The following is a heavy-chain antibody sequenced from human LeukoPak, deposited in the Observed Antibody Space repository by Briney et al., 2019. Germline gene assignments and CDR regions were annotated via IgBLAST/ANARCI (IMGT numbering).Heavy chain of an antibody. V-gene: IGHV1-18*01. J-gene: IGHJ4*02. CDR3: ATQSFYFWSGYYGSFDY. CDR2: ISAYNGNT. CDR1: GYTFTSYG. D-gene: IGHD3-3*01. Sequence: ASVKVSCKASGYTFTSYGISWVRQAPGQGLEWMGWISAYNGNTNYAQKLQGRVTMTTDTSTSTAYMELRSLRSDDTAVYYCATQSFYFWSGYYGSFDYWGQGTLVTVSS.